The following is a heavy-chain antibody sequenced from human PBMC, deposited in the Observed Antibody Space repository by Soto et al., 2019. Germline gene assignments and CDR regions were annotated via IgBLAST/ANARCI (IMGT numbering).Heavy chain of an antibody. V-gene: IGHV4-39*01. Sequence: PSGTLSLTCTVSGGSISSSSYYWGWIRKPPGKGLEWIGSIYNSGSTYYNPSLKSRVTISVDTSKNQFSLKLSSVTAADTAVYYCARHTVLLWFGELFPPNNWFDPWGQGTLVTVSS. D-gene: IGHD3-10*01. J-gene: IGHJ5*02. CDR2: IYNSGST. CDR3: ARHTVLLWFGELFPPNNWFDP. CDR1: GGSISSSSYY.